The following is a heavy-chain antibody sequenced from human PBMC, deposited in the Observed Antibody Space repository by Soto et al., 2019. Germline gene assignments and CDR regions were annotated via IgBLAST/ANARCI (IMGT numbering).Heavy chain of an antibody. CDR2: INYSGST. CDR3: AREGDYSYYFDY. CDR1: GGSFANYY. V-gene: IGHV4-34*01. D-gene: IGHD4-17*01. J-gene: IGHJ4*02. Sequence: SETLSLTCAVYGGSFANYYWNWIRQPPGKGLEWIGEINYSGSTDYNPSLESRVTISVDTSKNQFSLKLSSVTAADTAVYYCAREGDYSYYFDYWGQGTLVTVSS.